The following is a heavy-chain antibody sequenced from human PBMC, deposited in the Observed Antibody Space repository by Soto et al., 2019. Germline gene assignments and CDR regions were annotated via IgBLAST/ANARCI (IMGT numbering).Heavy chain of an antibody. Sequence: GGSLRLSCAASGFTFSSYAMNWVRQAPGKGLEWVSAISGSGGTTYYADSVKARFTISRDNSKNTLYLQMNSLRAEDTAVYYCAKAYCSGGSCSGGWLPPIDSWGQGTLVTVSS. CDR3: AKAYCSGGSCSGGWLPPIDS. V-gene: IGHV3-23*01. D-gene: IGHD2-15*01. CDR1: GFTFSSYA. CDR2: ISGSGGTT. J-gene: IGHJ4*02.